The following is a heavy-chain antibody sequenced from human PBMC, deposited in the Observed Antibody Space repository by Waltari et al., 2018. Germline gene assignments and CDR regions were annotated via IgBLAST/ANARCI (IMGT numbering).Heavy chain of an antibody. Sequence: WVGQATVQGLEWMGWMNPTSGNTGDAQKCQGRVTMTRNTSISTAYMELSSLRSEDTAVYYCARGDYGDYVNWGQGTLVTVSS. CDR2: MNPTSGNT. V-gene: IGHV1-8*01. J-gene: IGHJ4*02. D-gene: IGHD4-17*01. CDR3: ARGDYGDYVN.